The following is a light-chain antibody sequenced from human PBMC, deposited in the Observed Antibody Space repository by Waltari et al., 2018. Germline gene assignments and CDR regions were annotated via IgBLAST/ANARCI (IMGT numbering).Light chain of an antibody. Sequence: EIVMTQSPATLSVSPGERATLSCRASQNIRNSLAWYQQNPGQAPRLLISLASTRATGITARFSGSGSGTQFSLTISSLQHADFAIYYCQHHSTWPPTFRPGTRV. CDR2: LAS. V-gene: IGKV3D-15*01. CDR3: QHHSTWPPT. CDR1: QNIRNS. J-gene: IGKJ1*01.